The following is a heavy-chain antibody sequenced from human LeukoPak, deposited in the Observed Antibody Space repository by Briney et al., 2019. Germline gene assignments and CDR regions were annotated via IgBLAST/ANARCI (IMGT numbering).Heavy chain of an antibody. CDR3: AREPPESYYFDY. CDR1: VYIFSNHY. V-gene: IGHV1-46*01. Sequence: ASVKVSSKTSVYIFSNHYIHWVRQAPGHGPEWMGIIRPSSGRADYTQKFQGRVTMTSDMSTTTVYMELTTLGSDDTAVYFCAREPPESYYFDYWGQGTLVTVSS. J-gene: IGHJ4*02. D-gene: IGHD2/OR15-2a*01. CDR2: IRPSSGRA.